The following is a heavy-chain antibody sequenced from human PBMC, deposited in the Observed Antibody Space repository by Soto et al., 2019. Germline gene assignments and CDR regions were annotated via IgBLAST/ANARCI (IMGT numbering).Heavy chain of an antibody. CDR3: ARLDTIFGVVTYGMDV. J-gene: IGHJ6*02. CDR2: IYPGDSDT. D-gene: IGHD3-3*01. Sequence: GESLKISCKGSGYSFTSYWIGWVRQMPGKGLEWMGIIYPGDSDTRYSPSFQGQVTISADKSISTAYLQWSSLKASDTAMYYCARLDTIFGVVTYGMDVWGQGTTVTVSS. V-gene: IGHV5-51*01. CDR1: GYSFTSYW.